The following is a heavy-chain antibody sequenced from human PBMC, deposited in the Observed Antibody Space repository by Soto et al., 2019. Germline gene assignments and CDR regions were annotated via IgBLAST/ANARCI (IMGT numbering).Heavy chain of an antibody. CDR2: IIPIFGTA. V-gene: IGHV1-69*13. D-gene: IGHD1-20*01. CDR1: GYTFTSYA. Sequence: SVKVSCKASGYTFTSYAMHWVRQAPGQGLEWMGGIIPIFGTANYAQKFQGRVTITADESTSTAYMELSSLRSEDTAVYYCARGITLPTPLDYWGQGTLVTVSS. J-gene: IGHJ4*02. CDR3: ARGITLPTPLDY.